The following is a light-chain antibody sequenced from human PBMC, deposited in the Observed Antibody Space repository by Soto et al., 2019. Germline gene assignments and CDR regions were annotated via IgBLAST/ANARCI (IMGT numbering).Light chain of an antibody. J-gene: IGKJ5*01. CDR3: QQYGSSST. Sequence: EIVLTQSPGTLSLSPGERATLSCRASQTISSSSLAWYQQKGGQAPRLLIYGASSRATGIPDRFSGSGSGTDFTLTISRLEPDDFAVYYCQQYGSSSTFGQGTRLENK. CDR2: GAS. V-gene: IGKV3-20*01. CDR1: QTISSSS.